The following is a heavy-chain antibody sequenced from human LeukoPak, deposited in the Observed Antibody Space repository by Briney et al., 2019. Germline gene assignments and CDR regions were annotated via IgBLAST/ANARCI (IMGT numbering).Heavy chain of an antibody. CDR3: AKDGHCSGGSCYSFFDY. J-gene: IGHJ4*02. D-gene: IGHD2-15*01. CDR2: ISWDGGST. V-gene: IGHV3-43D*03. CDR1: GFTFDDYA. Sequence: PGGSLRLSCAASGFTFDDYAMHWVRQAPGKGLEWVFLISWDGGSTYYADSVKGRFTISRDNSKNSLYLQMNSLRAEDTALYYCAKDGHCSGGSCYSFFDYWGQGTLVTVSS.